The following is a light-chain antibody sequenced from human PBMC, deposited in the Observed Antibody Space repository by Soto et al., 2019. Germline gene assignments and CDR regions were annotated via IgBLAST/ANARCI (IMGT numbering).Light chain of an antibody. V-gene: IGKV3-20*01. CDR3: QQDGSSPFT. CDR1: QSVSSSY. Sequence: EIVLSQSPGTLSLSPGERATLSCRASQSVSSSYFAWYQQKPGQAPRLLIYGASSRATGIPDRFSGSGSGTDFTLTISRLEPEDFALYYCQQDGSSPFTFGPGTKVDIK. CDR2: GAS. J-gene: IGKJ3*01.